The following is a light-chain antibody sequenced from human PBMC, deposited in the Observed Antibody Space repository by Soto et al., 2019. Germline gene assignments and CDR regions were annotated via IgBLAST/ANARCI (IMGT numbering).Light chain of an antibody. CDR2: EVS. CDR1: SSDIGGYDY. J-gene: IGLJ1*01. V-gene: IGLV2-8*01. Sequence: QSVLTQPPSASGSPGQSVTISCTGTSSDIGGYDYVSWYQQHPGKAPKLIIYEVSKRPSGVPDRFSGSKSGNTASLTVSGLQAEDEADYYCSSYTGGNPSYVFGTGTKLTVL. CDR3: SSYTGGNPSYV.